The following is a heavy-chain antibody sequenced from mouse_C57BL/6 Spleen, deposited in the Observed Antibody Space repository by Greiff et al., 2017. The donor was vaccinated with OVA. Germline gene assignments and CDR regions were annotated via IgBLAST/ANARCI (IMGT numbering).Heavy chain of an antibody. CDR2: IDPANGNT. CDR1: GFTIKNTY. CDR3: ARSSTTVGRASFDY. D-gene: IGHD1-1*01. V-gene: IGHV14-3*01. J-gene: IGHJ2*01. Sequence: VQLQQSVAELVRPGASVKLSCTASGFTIKNTYMHWVKQRPEQGLEWIGRIDPANGNTKYDPKFPGKATIPADNSSNTADLQLSSLTSEDTAIYYWARSSTTVGRASFDYGGQGTTLTGSS.